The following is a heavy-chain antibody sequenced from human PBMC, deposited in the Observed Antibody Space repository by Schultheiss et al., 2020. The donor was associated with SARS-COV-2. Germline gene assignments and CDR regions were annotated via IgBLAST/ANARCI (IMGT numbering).Heavy chain of an antibody. Sequence: GGSLRLSCAASGFTFSSYDMHWVRQATGKGLEWVSAIGTAGDPYYPGSVKGRFTISRDNAKNSLYLQMNSLRAEDTAVYYCASQNPLYDLYYMDVWGKGTTVTVSS. CDR2: IGTAGDP. J-gene: IGHJ6*03. CDR3: ASQNPLYDLYYMDV. D-gene: IGHD3-3*01. CDR1: GFTFSSYD. V-gene: IGHV3-13*05.